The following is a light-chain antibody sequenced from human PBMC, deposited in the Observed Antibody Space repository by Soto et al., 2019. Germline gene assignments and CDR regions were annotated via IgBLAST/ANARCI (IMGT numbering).Light chain of an antibody. CDR2: TTS. Sequence: DIQMTQSPSSLSASVGDRVTITCRASESISNYLNWYQQKPGKAPHLLIHTTSNLQTGVPSRFGGSASGTDFTLPISSLQPEDFATYYCQQSYSFSATFGQGTKVKIK. J-gene: IGKJ1*01. CDR3: QQSYSFSAT. CDR1: ESISNY. V-gene: IGKV1-39*01.